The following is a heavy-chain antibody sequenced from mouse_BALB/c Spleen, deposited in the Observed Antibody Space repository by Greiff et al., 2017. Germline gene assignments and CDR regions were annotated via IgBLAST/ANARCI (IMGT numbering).Heavy chain of an antibody. CDR2: IRSKSNNYAT. V-gene: IGHV10-1*02. CDR3: VGTGVYLDY. Sequence: EVNLVESGGGLVQPKGSLKLSCAASGFTFNTYAMNWVRQAPGKGLEWVARIRSKSNNYATYYADSVKDRFTISRDDSQSMLYLQMNNLKTEDTAMYYCVGTGVYLDYWGQGTTLTVSS. J-gene: IGHJ2*01. D-gene: IGHD4-1*01. CDR1: GFTFNTYA.